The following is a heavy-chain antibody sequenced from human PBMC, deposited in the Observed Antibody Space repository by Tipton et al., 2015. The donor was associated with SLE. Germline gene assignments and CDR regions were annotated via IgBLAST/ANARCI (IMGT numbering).Heavy chain of an antibody. V-gene: IGHV3-30*18. CDR3: AKDRRTYYYDSSGYMQGAFDI. CDR2: ISYDGSNK. J-gene: IGHJ3*02. Sequence: RSLRLSCAASGFTFSSYGMHWVRQAPGKGLEWVAVISYDGSNKYYADSVKGRFTISRDNSKNTLYLQMNSLRAEDTAVYYCAKDRRTYYYDSSGYMQGAFDIWGQGTMVTVSS. D-gene: IGHD3-22*01. CDR1: GFTFSSYG.